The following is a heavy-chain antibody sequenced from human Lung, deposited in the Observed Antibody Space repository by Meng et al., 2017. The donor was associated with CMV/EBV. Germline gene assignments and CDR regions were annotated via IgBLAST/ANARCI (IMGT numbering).Heavy chain of an antibody. CDR1: GYNFTTYW. CDR3: ARRDRSYALDV. Sequence: GEXXKISCKPSGYNFTTYWIGWVRQMPGKGLEWMGIIWPGDSDTRYSPSFQGHVTISVDKSISVAYLQWSSLKASDTAMYYCARRDRSYALDVWGQGTTVTVSS. D-gene: IGHD2-15*01. V-gene: IGHV5-51*01. CDR2: IWPGDSDT. J-gene: IGHJ6*02.